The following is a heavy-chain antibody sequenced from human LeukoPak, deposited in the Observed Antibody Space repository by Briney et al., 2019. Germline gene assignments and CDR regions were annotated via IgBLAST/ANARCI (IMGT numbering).Heavy chain of an antibody. CDR2: IYYSGST. V-gene: IGHV4-59*01. CDR3: ARERAQPLFYGMDV. D-gene: IGHD2-2*01. J-gene: IGHJ6*02. Sequence: SETLSLTCTVSGGSISSYYWSWIRQPPGKGLERIGYIYYSGSTNYNPSLKSRVTISVDTSKNQCSLKLSSVTAADTAVYYCARERAQPLFYGMDVWGQGTTVTVSS. CDR1: GGSISSYY.